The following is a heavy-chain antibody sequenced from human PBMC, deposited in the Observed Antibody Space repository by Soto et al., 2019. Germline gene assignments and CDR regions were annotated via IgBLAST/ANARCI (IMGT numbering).Heavy chain of an antibody. D-gene: IGHD3-9*01. CDR1: GFTFSDYY. CDR2: ISSSSSYT. CDR3: ARGGDILTGYYTLDY. J-gene: IGHJ4*02. V-gene: IGHV3-11*05. Sequence: GGSLRLSCEASGFTFSDYYMSWIRQAPGKGLEWVSYISSSSSYTNYADSVKGRFTISRDNAKNSLYLQMNSLRAVDTAVYYCARGGDILTGYYTLDYWGQGTLVTVSS.